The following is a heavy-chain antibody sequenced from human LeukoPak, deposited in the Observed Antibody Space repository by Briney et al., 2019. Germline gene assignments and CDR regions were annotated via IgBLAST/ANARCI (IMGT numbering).Heavy chain of an antibody. Sequence: SETLSLTCTVSGGSISSYYWGRIRQPPGKGLEWIGSIYYSGSTYYNPSLKSRVTISVDTSKNQFSLKLSSVTAADTAVYYCARGIAVAGNDAFDIWGQGTMVTVSS. D-gene: IGHD6-19*01. V-gene: IGHV4-39*01. J-gene: IGHJ3*02. CDR1: GGSISSYY. CDR3: ARGIAVAGNDAFDI. CDR2: IYYSGST.